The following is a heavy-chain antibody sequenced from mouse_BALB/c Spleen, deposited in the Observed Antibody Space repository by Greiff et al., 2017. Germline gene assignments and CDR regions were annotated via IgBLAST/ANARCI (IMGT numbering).Heavy chain of an antibody. CDR2: INSNGGST. D-gene: IGHD2-1*01. J-gene: IGHJ2*01. CDR1: GFTFSSYG. CDR3: ARVGPYGNYRDY. V-gene: IGHV5-6-3*01. Sequence: EVQRVESGGGLVQPGGSLKLSCAASGFTFSSYGMSWVRQTPDKRLELVATINSNGGSTYYPDSVKGRFTISRDNAKNTLYLQMSSLKSEDTAMYYCARVGPYGNYRDYWGQGTTLTVSS.